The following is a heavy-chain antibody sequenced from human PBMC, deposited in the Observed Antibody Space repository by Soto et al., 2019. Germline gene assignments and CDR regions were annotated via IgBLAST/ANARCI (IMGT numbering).Heavy chain of an antibody. D-gene: IGHD5-12*01. CDR3: ARGGVATINYCYYYGMDV. CDR1: GGTFSSYA. J-gene: IGHJ6*02. CDR2: IIPIFGTA. Sequence: GASVKVSCKASGGTFSSYAISWVRQAPGQGLEWMGGIIPIFGTANYAQKFQGRVTITADESTSTAYMELSSLRSEDTAVYYCARGGVATINYCYYYGMDVWGQGTTVTVSS. V-gene: IGHV1-69*13.